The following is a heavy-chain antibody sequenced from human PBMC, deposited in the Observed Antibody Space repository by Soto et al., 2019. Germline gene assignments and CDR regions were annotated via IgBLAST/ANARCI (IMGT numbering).Heavy chain of an antibody. V-gene: IGHV4-59*08. CDR2: MYYSGST. CDR1: GGSISSYY. J-gene: IGHJ5*01. CDR3: ARHSGRFGIAGAGIDS. D-gene: IGHD6-19*01. Sequence: PSETLSLTCTVSGGSISSYYWSWIRQPPGKGLECIGYMYYSGSTNYNPSLKSRVTISVDTSKNQLSLNLSSMTATDTAVYYCARHSGRFGIAGAGIDSWGQGIRVTVPQ.